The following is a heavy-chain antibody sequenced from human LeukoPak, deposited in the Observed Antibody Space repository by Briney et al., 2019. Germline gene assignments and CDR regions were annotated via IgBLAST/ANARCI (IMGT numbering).Heavy chain of an antibody. V-gene: IGHV3-48*01. CDR3: ARDGGIVVVPAATYFDY. CDR2: ISSSSITI. J-gene: IGHJ4*02. CDR1: GFTISRYS. D-gene: IGHD2-2*01. Sequence: GGSLRLSCAASGFTISRYSMNWVRQAPGKGVEWVSYISSSSITIYYAASVKGRFTISRDNAKNSLYLQMNSLRAEDTAVYYCARDGGIVVVPAATYFDYWGQGTLVTVSS.